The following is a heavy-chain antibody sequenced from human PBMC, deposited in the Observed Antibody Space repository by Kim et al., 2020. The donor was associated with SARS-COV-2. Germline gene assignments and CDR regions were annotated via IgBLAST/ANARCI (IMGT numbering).Heavy chain of an antibody. CDR2: ISSSSSTI. V-gene: IGHV3-48*02. CDR3: ARDYDYPQSIYSSSCRGDY. Sequence: GGSLRLSCAASGFTFSSYSMNWVRQAPGKGLEWVSYISSSSSTIYYADSVKGRFTISRDNAKNSLYLQMNSLRDEDTAVYYCARDYDYPQSIYSSSCRGDYWGQGTLVTVSS. J-gene: IGHJ4*02. CDR1: GFTFSSYS. D-gene: IGHD6-13*01.